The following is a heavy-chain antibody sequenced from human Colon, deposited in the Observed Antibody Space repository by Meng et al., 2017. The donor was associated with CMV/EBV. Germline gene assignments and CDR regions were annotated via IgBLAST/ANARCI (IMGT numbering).Heavy chain of an antibody. Sequence: QLGGSGGVLVKPGGSLRRSCAASGFTFSDDYMTWIRQAPGRGLEWVSYMSTSGSYTNYADSVKGRFTISRDNAKNSLYLQMNSLRADDTAVYYCVRCGTTGTTRELDYWGQGTLVTVSS. CDR1: GFTFSDDY. D-gene: IGHD1-1*01. V-gene: IGHV3-11*05. J-gene: IGHJ4*02. CDR2: MSTSGSYT. CDR3: VRCGTTGTTRELDY.